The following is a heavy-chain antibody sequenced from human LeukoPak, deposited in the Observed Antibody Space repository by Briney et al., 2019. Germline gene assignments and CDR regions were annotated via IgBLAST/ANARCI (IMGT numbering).Heavy chain of an antibody. CDR2: IYTSGST. D-gene: IGHD6-19*01. CDR3: ARSIAVAGTSPTFDY. Sequence: SETLSLTCTVSGGSISSGSYYWSWIRQPAGKGLEWIGRIYTSGSTNYNPSLKSPVTISVDKSKNQFSLKLSSVTAADTAVYYCARSIAVAGTSPTFDYWGQGTLVTVSS. V-gene: IGHV4-61*02. J-gene: IGHJ4*02. CDR1: GGSISSGSYY.